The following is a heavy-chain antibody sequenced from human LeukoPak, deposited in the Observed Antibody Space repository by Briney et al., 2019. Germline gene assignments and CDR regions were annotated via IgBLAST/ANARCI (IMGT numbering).Heavy chain of an antibody. V-gene: IGHV3-23*01. CDR2: ISGSGGST. J-gene: IGHJ4*02. CDR3: AKDLSWGTTVTTGSALFDY. Sequence: GGSLRLSCAASGFTFSSYAMSWVRQAPGKGLEWVSAISGSGGSTYYADSVKGRFTISRDNSKNTLYLQMNSLRAEDTAVYYCAKDLSWGTTVTTGSALFDYWGQGTLVTVSS. CDR1: GFTFSSYA. D-gene: IGHD4-17*01.